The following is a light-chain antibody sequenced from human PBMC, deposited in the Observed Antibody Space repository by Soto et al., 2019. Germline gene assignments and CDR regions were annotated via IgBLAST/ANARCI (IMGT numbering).Light chain of an antibody. CDR1: QSVSSSY. Sequence: PGERATLSCRASQSVSSSYLAWFQQRPGQPPRLIIYGVSTRATGTPDRFSASGSGTDFTLTINRLEREDFAVYYCQQYGGSPWTFGQGTKVDIK. CDR2: GVS. CDR3: QQYGGSPWT. J-gene: IGKJ1*01. V-gene: IGKV3-20*01.